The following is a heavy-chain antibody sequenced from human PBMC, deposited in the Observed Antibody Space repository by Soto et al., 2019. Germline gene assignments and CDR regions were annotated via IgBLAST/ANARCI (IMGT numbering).Heavy chain of an antibody. CDR1: GGSFSGYY. J-gene: IGHJ1*01. Sequence: SETLSLTCAVYGGSFSGYYWSWIRQPPGKGLEWIGEINHSGCTNYNPSLKSRVTISVDTSKNQFSLKLSSVTAADTAVYYCARGGRLAYFQHWGQGTLVTVSS. CDR3: ARGGRLAYFQH. V-gene: IGHV4-34*01. D-gene: IGHD6-19*01. CDR2: INHSGCT.